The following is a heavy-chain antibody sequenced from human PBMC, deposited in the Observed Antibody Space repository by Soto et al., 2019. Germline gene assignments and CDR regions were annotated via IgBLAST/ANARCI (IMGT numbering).Heavy chain of an antibody. CDR3: ARSNGFKYYCDS. CDR1: GDSISSGGYY. J-gene: IGHJ4*02. V-gene: IGHV4-31*03. D-gene: IGHD6-25*01. CDR2: IYNSGNA. Sequence: QVQLQESGPGLVKPSQTLSVTCNVSGDSISSGGYYWTWIRQHPGKGLEWIGYIYNSGNAYYNPSLKIRVIISVDTSKNQFSLKLRSVTAADTAVYYCARSNGFKYYCDSWGQGTLVTVSS.